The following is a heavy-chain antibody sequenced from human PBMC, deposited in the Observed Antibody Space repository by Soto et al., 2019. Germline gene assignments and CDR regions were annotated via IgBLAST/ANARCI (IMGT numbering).Heavy chain of an antibody. CDR2: INHSGST. Sequence: SETLSLTCAVYGGSFSGYYWSWIRQPPGKGLEWIGEINHSGSTNYNPSLKSRVTISVDTSKNQFSLKLSSVTAADTAVYYCARGKTIFGVARWFDPWGQGTLVTVS. V-gene: IGHV4-34*01. CDR3: ARGKTIFGVARWFDP. D-gene: IGHD3-3*01. CDR1: GGSFSGYY. J-gene: IGHJ5*02.